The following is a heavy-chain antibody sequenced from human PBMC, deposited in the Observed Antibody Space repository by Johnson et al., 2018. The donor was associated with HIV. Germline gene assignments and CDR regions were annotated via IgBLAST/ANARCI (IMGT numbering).Heavy chain of an antibody. CDR3: AKAVGGYAFDI. Sequence: QVQLVESGGGLIQPGGSLRLSCAVSGLSVSINYGMHWVRQSPGKGLEWVAFIRFDETIKYYGDSVKGRFTISRDNSKNTLYLQMNSLRVEDTAVYYCAKAVGGYAFDIWGQGSMVTVSS. V-gene: IGHV3-30*02. D-gene: IGHD1-26*01. J-gene: IGHJ3*02. CDR2: IRFDETIK. CDR1: GLSVSINYG.